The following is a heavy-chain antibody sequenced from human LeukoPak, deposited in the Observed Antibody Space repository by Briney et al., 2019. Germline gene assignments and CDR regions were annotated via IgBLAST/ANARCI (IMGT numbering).Heavy chain of an antibody. CDR2: INPNSGGT. CDR3: ARDATYYYGSGPVGGAFDI. D-gene: IGHD3-10*01. CDR1: GYTFTDYF. Sequence: GASVKVSCKTSGYTFTDYFVHWVRQAPGQGLEWMGWINPNSGGTEYAQKFLGRVTMTRDTSISTAYMELSRLRSDDTAVYFCARDATYYYGSGPVGGAFDIWGQGTMVTVSS. V-gene: IGHV1-2*02. J-gene: IGHJ3*02.